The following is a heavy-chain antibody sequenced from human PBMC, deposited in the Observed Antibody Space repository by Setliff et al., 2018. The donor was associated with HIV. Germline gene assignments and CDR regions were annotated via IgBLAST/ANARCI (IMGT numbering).Heavy chain of an antibody. CDR1: GGSFSGYY. J-gene: IGHJ4*02. Sequence: ETLSLTCAVYGGSFSGYYWSWIRQPPGKGLEWIGEINPGGSTNYNPSLKSRVTISVDTSKNQFSLRVSSVTAADTALYYCARATGPRFYFDYWGQGTLVTVSS. CDR3: ARATGPRFYFDY. CDR2: INPGGST. D-gene: IGHD3-16*01. V-gene: IGHV4-34*01.